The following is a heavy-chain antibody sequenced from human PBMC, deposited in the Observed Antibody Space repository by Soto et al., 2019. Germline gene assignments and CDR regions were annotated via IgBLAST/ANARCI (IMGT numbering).Heavy chain of an antibody. CDR1: GYTFTSYG. V-gene: IGHV1-18*04. D-gene: IGHD3-22*01. J-gene: IGHJ4*02. CDR3: AREMYDSSGYYSEPFDY. CDR2: ISAYNGNT. Sequence: ASVKVSFKASGYTFTSYGISWVRQAPGQGLEWMGWISAYNGNTNYAQKLQGRVTMTTDTSTSTAYMELRSLRSGDTAVYYCAREMYDSSGYYSEPFDYWGQGTLVTVSS.